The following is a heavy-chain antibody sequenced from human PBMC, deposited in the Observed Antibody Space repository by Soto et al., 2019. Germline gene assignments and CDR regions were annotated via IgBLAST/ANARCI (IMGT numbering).Heavy chain of an antibody. CDR2: IDSNGGT. J-gene: IGHJ6*02. CDR3: VRQGFVRLHGLVDV. D-gene: IGHD4-4*01. Sequence: IRQPPGRRLEWIGYIDSNGGTSYNPSLQSRVTISIDTSTKQFFLKLSSVTAADTAVYYCVRQGFVRLHGLVDVWGQGSTVT. V-gene: IGHV4-59*08.